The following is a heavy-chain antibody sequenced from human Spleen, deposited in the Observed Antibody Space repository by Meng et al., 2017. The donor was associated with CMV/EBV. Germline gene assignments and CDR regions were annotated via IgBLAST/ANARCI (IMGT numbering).Heavy chain of an antibody. J-gene: IGHJ4*02. D-gene: IGHD5-24*01. CDR2: ISSGSTYI. CDR1: GFTFSTNS. V-gene: IGHV3-21*01. Sequence: GFTFSTNSMNWVRQAPGKGLEWVSSISSGSTYIYYADSVKGRFTISRDNAKNSLYLQTNSLRAEDTAVYYCARDGRDGYNKNYYFDHWGQGTLVTVSS. CDR3: ARDGRDGYNKNYYFDH.